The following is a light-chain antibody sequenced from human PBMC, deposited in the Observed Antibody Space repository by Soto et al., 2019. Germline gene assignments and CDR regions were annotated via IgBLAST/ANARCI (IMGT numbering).Light chain of an antibody. CDR2: GAS. J-gene: IGKJ1*01. CDR1: QSVSSN. V-gene: IGKV3-15*01. CDR3: QQYNNWPRS. Sequence: EIVMTQSPSTLSVSPGERATLSCRASQSVSSNLAWYQQKPGQAPRLLIHGASTRATGIPARVSGSGSGTECALTISSLPSEDFEVYYCQQYNNWPRSFGQGTKVDIK.